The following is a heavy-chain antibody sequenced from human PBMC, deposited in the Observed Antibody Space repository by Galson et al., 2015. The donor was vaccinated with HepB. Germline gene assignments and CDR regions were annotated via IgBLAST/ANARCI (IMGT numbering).Heavy chain of an antibody. D-gene: IGHD3-16*01. J-gene: IGHJ4*02. CDR1: GDSIRRGGYY. Sequence: TLSLTCTVSGDSIRRGGYYWSWIRQHPGKGLEWIGYIYYSGRTYPHPSLESRLTISVDTSMNQFSLKLRSVTAADTAVYYCATENGYTGDFFDYWGQGILVSVSS. CDR3: ATENGYTGDFFDY. V-gene: IGHV4-31*03. CDR2: IYYSGRT.